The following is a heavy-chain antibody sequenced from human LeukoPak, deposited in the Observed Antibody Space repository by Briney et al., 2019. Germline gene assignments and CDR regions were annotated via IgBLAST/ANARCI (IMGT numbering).Heavy chain of an antibody. CDR2: IGPDGSEK. J-gene: IGHJ4*02. CDR1: RFTFTGNW. CDR3: ASSGYSPPGY. D-gene: IGHD3-22*01. V-gene: IGHV3-7*01. Sequence: GGSLRLSCAASRFTFTGNWMSWVRQAPGKGLEWVANIGPDGSEKYYVDSVRGRFTISRDNAKKSLYLEMNSLRAEDTATYYCASSGYSPPGYWGQGTLVTVSS.